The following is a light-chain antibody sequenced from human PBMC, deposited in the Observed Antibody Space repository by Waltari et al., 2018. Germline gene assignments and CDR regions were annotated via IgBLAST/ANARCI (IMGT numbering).Light chain of an antibody. CDR1: QSVSKY. J-gene: IGKJ1*01. CDR3: QNHERLPAT. Sequence: EVVLTQSPGTLPLSPGERATLSCRAGQSVSKYLAWYQQRPCQAPRLLIYAASTRATGVPDRFSGSGFGTDFSLTISRLEPEDFAVYYCQNHERLPATFGQGTKVEIK. CDR2: AAS. V-gene: IGKV3-20*01.